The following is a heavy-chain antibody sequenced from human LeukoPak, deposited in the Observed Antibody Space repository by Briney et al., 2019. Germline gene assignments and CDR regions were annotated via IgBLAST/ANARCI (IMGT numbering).Heavy chain of an antibody. Sequence: PGGSLRLSCAASGFTFSSCEMNWVRQAPGKGLEWVSYISSSGGTIYYADSVKGRFTISRDNAKNSLYLQMNSLRAEDTAVYYCARARSYFDYWGQGTLVTVSS. J-gene: IGHJ4*02. CDR1: GFTFSSCE. V-gene: IGHV3-48*03. CDR3: ARARSYFDY. CDR2: ISSSGGTI.